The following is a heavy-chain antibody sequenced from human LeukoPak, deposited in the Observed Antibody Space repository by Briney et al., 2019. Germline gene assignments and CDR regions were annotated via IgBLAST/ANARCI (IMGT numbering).Heavy chain of an antibody. Sequence: SVKVSCKASEGTFNSYGISWVRQAPGQGLEWMGRIIPILGITNYAQKFQGRVTITADKSTNTAYMELSSLRSEDTAVFYCARDLRGSSSWYDYWGQGTLVTVSS. J-gene: IGHJ4*02. CDR1: EGTFNSYG. CDR2: IIPILGIT. V-gene: IGHV1-69*04. CDR3: ARDLRGSSSWYDY. D-gene: IGHD6-13*01.